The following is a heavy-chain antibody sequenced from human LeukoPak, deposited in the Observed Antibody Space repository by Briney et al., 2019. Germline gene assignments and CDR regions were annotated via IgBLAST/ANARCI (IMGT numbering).Heavy chain of an antibody. D-gene: IGHD2-2*01. CDR1: GYTFTGYY. V-gene: IGHV1-2*02. CDR2: INPNSGGT. J-gene: IGHJ3*02. CDR3: ARRVVPAAIGAFDI. Sequence: ASVKVSCKASGYTFTGYYMHWVRQAPGQGLEWMGWINPNSGGTNYAQKFQGRVTMTRATSISTAYMELSRLRSDDTAVYYCARRVVPAAIGAFDIWGQGRMVTVSS.